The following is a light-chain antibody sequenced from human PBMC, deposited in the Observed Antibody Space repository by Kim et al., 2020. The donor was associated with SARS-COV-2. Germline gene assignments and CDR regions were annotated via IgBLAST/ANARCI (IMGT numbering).Light chain of an antibody. Sequence: PGESATLSCRASQGVDSNLAWYQQRPGQAPRLLMSRASTRATGVPARFSGSGSGTAFTLTVSSLQSEDFAVYYCQQYNEWPLTFGGGTKVDIK. J-gene: IGKJ4*01. CDR3: QQYNEWPLT. CDR1: QGVDSN. CDR2: RAS. V-gene: IGKV3-15*01.